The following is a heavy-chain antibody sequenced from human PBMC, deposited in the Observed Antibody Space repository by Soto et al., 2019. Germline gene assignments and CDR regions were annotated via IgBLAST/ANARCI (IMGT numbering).Heavy chain of an antibody. Sequence: SETLSLTCTVSGGSISSYYWSWIRQPTGKGLEWIGYIYYSGSTNYNPSLKSRVTISVDTSKNQFSLKLSSVTAADTAVYYCASATYYDFWSGLGFDYWGQGTLVTVSS. CDR1: GGSISSYY. D-gene: IGHD3-3*01. V-gene: IGHV4-59*01. CDR2: IYYSGST. J-gene: IGHJ4*02. CDR3: ASATYYDFWSGLGFDY.